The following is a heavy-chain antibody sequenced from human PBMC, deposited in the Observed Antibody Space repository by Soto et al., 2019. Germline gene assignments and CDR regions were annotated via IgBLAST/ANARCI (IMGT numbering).Heavy chain of an antibody. J-gene: IGHJ6*02. Sequence: VEVSSEASGETFTGYYMHSVRQAPGQGLEWMGWINPNSGGTNYAQKFQGWVTMTRDTSISTAYMELSRLRSDDTAVYYCARDSGSRAAAGGYYGMDVWGQGTTVTVSS. CDR1: GETFTGYY. CDR3: ARDSGSRAAAGGYYGMDV. V-gene: IGHV1-2*04. CDR2: INPNSGGT. D-gene: IGHD6-13*01.